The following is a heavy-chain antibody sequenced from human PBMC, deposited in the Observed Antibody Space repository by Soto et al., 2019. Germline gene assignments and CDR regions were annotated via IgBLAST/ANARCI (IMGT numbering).Heavy chain of an antibody. CDR1: GFTFSSYS. D-gene: IGHD3-9*01. V-gene: IGHV3-48*01. J-gene: IGHJ4*02. CDR2: ISSSSSTI. Sequence: GGSLRLSCAASGFTFSSYSMNWVRQAPGKGLEWVSYISSSSSTIYYADSVKGRFTISRDNAKNSLYLQMNSLRAEDTAVYYCARDPPYDILTGSPGFDYWGQGTLVTVSS. CDR3: ARDPPYDILTGSPGFDY.